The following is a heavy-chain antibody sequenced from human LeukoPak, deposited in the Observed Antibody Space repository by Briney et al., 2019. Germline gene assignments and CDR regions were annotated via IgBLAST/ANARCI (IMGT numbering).Heavy chain of an antibody. D-gene: IGHD6-19*01. CDR1: GFTFSTYW. V-gene: IGHV3-74*01. CDR3: ARDIVGRRSSGWYVTDY. Sequence: PGGSLILSCAASGFTFSTYWMHWVRQAPGKGLVWVSRINSDGSSTSYADSVKGRFTISRDNAKNSLYLQMNSLRAEDTAVYYCARDIVGRRSSGWYVTDYWGQGTLVTVSS. J-gene: IGHJ4*02. CDR2: INSDGSST.